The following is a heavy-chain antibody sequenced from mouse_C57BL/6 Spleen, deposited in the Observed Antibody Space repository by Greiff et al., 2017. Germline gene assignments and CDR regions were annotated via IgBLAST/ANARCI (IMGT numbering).Heavy chain of an antibody. CDR2: IYPSDSET. V-gene: IGHV1-61*01. D-gene: IGHD2-4*01. Sequence: QVQLKQPGAELVRPGSSVKLSCKASGYTFTSYWMDWVKQRPGQGLEWIGNIYPSDSETHYNQKFKDKATLTVDKSSSTAYMQLRSLTSEDSAVYYCARCDYDGYYAMDYWGQGTSVTVSS. CDR3: ARCDYDGYYAMDY. J-gene: IGHJ4*01. CDR1: GYTFTSYW.